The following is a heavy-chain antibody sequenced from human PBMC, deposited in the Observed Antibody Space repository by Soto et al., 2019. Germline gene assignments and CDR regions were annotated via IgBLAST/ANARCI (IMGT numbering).Heavy chain of an antibody. CDR3: ARVGSSGWSPDY. CDR2: IFYSGST. CDR1: GRSSSGDY. Sequence: TXTFSGRSSSGDYGIWIRQPPGGGMEWIGYIFYSGSTTYNNNPSLKSRVTISVDTSKNQFSLSLSSVTAADTAVYYCARVGSSGWSPDYWGQGTLVTVSS. J-gene: IGHJ4*02. V-gene: IGHV4-59*01. D-gene: IGHD6-19*01.